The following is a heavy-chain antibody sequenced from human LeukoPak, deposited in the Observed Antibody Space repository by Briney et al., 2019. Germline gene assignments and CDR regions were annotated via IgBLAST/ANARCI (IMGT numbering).Heavy chain of an antibody. D-gene: IGHD6-19*01. CDR3: ARLSSTYSSGWYVY. CDR1: GFTFDDYA. J-gene: IGHJ4*02. V-gene: IGHV3-43*02. Sequence: GGSLRLSCAASGFTFDDYAMHWVRQAPGKGLEWVSLISGDGGSTYYADSVKGRFTISRDNSKNSLYLQMNSLRTEDTALYYCARLSSTYSSGWYVYWGQGTLVTVSS. CDR2: ISGDGGST.